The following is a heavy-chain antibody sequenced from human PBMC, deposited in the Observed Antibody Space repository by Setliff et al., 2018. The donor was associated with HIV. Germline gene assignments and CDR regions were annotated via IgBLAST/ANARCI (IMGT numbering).Heavy chain of an antibody. CDR1: GDSISSSIYY. Sequence: PSETLSLTCTVSGDSISSSIYYWGWVRQPPGKGLEWIASVHYGGSIFYNPSLKSRVTLSVGTSKRQFFLNLSSATTADTAMYYCVRPSFGIGGGSMFDSWGQGIVVTVSS. D-gene: IGHD3-3*01. V-gene: IGHV4-39*01. CDR3: VRPSFGIGGGSMFDS. J-gene: IGHJ4*02. CDR2: VHYGGSI.